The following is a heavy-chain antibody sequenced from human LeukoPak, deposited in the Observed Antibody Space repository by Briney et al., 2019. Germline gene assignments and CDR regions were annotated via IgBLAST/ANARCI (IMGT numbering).Heavy chain of an antibody. CDR2: ISGSSDET. V-gene: IGHV3-23*01. CDR3: AKDLFGYFDC. D-gene: IGHD3-16*01. J-gene: IGHJ4*02. Sequence: GGSLRLSCAASGFTFSSYAMSWVRQAPGERPEWVSTISGSSDETYYADSVKGRFITSRDNSKNTLFLQMHSLRAEDTAIYYCAKDLFGYFDCGGQGTLVTVSS. CDR1: GFTFSSYA.